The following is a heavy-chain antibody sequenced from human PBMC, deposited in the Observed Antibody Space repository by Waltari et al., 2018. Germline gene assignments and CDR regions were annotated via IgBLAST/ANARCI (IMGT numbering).Heavy chain of an antibody. Sequence: VKVSCKASGYTFTSYAMNWVRQAPGQGLEWMGWINTNTGNPTYAQGFTGRFVFSLDTSVSTAYLQISSLKAEDTAVYYCARGDGAILTGYYNPYNWFDPWGQGTLVTVSS. CDR2: INTNTGNP. V-gene: IGHV7-4-1*02. CDR1: GYTFTSYA. D-gene: IGHD3-9*01. J-gene: IGHJ5*02. CDR3: ARGDGAILTGYYNPYNWFDP.